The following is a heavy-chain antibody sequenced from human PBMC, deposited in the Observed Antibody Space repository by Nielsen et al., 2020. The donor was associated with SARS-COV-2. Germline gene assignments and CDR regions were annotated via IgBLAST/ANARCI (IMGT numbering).Heavy chain of an antibody. CDR3: ARETAARLRFLEWIPSDYGMDV. CDR2: IGTAGDT. J-gene: IGHJ6*02. D-gene: IGHD3-3*01. Sequence: GESLKISCAASGFTFSSYDMHWVRQATGKGLEWVSAIGTAGDTYYPGSVKGRFTISRENAKNSLYLQMNSLRAGDTAVYYCARETAARLRFLEWIPSDYGMDVWGQGTTVTVSS. CDR1: GFTFSSYD. V-gene: IGHV3-13*04.